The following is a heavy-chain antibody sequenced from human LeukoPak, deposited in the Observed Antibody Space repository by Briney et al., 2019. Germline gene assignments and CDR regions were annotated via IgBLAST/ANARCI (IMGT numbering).Heavy chain of an antibody. V-gene: IGHV3-23*01. Sequence: GGSLRLSCVASGFTFSSYAMSWVRQAPGKGLEWVSAISGSGDPTYYADSVKGRFTISRDKSKNTLHLQVNSLRAEDTAVYYCAKVSSDSSSYAYFHHWGQGTLVTVST. CDR1: GFTFSSYA. J-gene: IGHJ1*01. CDR3: AKVSSDSSSYAYFHH. CDR2: ISGSGDPT. D-gene: IGHD3-22*01.